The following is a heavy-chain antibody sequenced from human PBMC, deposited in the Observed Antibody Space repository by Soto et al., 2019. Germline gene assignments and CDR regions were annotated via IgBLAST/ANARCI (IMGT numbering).Heavy chain of an antibody. CDR3: ARAFFYQGSDSRGYSFDAFDF. D-gene: IGHD3-22*01. CDR2: ISAHTGSS. CDR1: GYTFTSSG. V-gene: IGHV1-18*01. Sequence: QVQLVQSGAEVKKPGASVKVSCKASGYTFTSSGMSWVRQAPGQGLEWMGRISAHTGSSEYAQRFQGRFTMTTGRSTSTAYMELRSLRSDDTAVYYCARAFFYQGSDSRGYSFDAFDFWGPGTLVTVSS. J-gene: IGHJ3*01.